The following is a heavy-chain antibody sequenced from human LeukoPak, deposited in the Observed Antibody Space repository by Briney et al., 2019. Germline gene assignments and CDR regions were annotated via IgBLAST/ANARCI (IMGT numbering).Heavy chain of an antibody. V-gene: IGHV3-30*02. Sequence: PGGSLRLSCAASGFTFSSYGMHWVRQAPGKGLEWVAFIRYDGSNKYYADSVKGRFTISRDNSKNTLYLQMNSLRAEDTAVYYCARDRSLTPNYYDSRGGVDWGQGTLVTVSS. CDR3: ARDRSLTPNYYDSRGGVD. J-gene: IGHJ4*02. CDR1: GFTFSSYG. D-gene: IGHD3-22*01. CDR2: IRYDGSNK.